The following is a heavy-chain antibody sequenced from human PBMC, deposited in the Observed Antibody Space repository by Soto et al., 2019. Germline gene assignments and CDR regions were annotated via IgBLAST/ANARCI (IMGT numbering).Heavy chain of an antibody. D-gene: IGHD1-1*01. V-gene: IGHV3-23*01. CDR2: LTVTGDSA. CDR3: SNNGWNYTACYPVQLYVGV. Sequence: EVQLLESGGGLVQPGGSLRLSCAASGFRLSDSAVSWVRQAPGKGLEWVSSLTVTGDSAFYSDSVKGRFTISRDISKRKPILQMNSLRAKGTAVKYWSNNGWNYTACYPVQLYVGVRGRGTTVTVSS. J-gene: IGHJ6*02. CDR1: GFRLSDSA.